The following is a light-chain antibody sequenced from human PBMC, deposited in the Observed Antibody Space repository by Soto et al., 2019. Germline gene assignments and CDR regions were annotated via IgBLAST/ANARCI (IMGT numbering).Light chain of an antibody. J-gene: IGKJ2*01. V-gene: IGKV1-33*01. Sequence: IHITQSPSSLSASVGDRFTITCRSSQSISSYLNWYQQKPGKAPNLLIYEASKLQTGVPSRFSGGGSGTHFTFTISNLQPEDIATYYCQHYDNLPRYTFGLGTKVDIK. CDR1: QSISSY. CDR3: QHYDNLPRYT. CDR2: EAS.